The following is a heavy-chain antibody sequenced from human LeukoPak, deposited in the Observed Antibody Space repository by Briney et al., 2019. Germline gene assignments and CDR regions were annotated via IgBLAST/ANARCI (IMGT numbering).Heavy chain of an antibody. J-gene: IGHJ5*02. Sequence: GGSLRLSCAASGFTFSSYEMNWVRQAPGKGLEWVSYISSSGSTIYYADSVKGRFTISRDNAKNSLYLQMNSLRAEDTAVYYCAKEYDLIAVAYLFDPWGQGTLVTVSS. V-gene: IGHV3-48*03. CDR2: ISSSGSTI. CDR1: GFTFSSYE. D-gene: IGHD6-19*01. CDR3: AKEYDLIAVAYLFDP.